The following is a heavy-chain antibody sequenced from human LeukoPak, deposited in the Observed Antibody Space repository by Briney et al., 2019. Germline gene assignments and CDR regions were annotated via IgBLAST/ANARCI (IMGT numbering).Heavy chain of an antibody. V-gene: IGHV4-38-2*01. Sequence: SETLSLTCAVSGYSISSGYYWDWIRQPPGKGLEWLGTVYHSGSTYYNPSLKSRVTISVDTSKNQFSLKLNSVTTADTAVYYCARQTSEYDILTGPDYWGQGTLVTVSS. CDR3: ARQTSEYDILTGPDY. J-gene: IGHJ4*02. CDR2: VYHSGST. D-gene: IGHD3-9*01. CDR1: GYSISSGYY.